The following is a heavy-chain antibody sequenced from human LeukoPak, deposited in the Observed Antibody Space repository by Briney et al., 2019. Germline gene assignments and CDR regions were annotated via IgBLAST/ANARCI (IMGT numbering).Heavy chain of an antibody. CDR1: GFTFSSYE. J-gene: IGHJ4*02. CDR2: ISSSGSTI. CDR3: AREEGYYSNY. Sequence: PGGSLRLSCAASGFTFSSYEMNWVRQAPGKGLEWVSYISSSGSTIYYADSVKGRFTISRDNAKNSVYLQLNRLRSEDTAVYYCAREEGYYSNYWGQGTLVTASS. V-gene: IGHV3-48*03.